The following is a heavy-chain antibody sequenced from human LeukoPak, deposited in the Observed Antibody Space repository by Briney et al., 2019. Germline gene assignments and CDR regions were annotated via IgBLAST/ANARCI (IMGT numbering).Heavy chain of an antibody. CDR3: ARDWGLWFGTRTSGWYFDL. V-gene: IGHV1-18*04. CDR2: ISAYNGNT. CDR1: GYTFTSYG. Sequence: GASVKVSCKASGYTFTSYGISWVRQAPGQGLEWMGWISAYNGNTNYAQKLQGRVTMTTDTSTRTAYMELGSLRSDDTAVYYCARDWGLWFGTRTSGWYFDLWGRGTLVTVSS. J-gene: IGHJ2*01. D-gene: IGHD3-10*01.